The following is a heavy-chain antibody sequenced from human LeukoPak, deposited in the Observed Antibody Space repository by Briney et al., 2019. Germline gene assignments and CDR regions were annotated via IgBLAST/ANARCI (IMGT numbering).Heavy chain of an antibody. V-gene: IGHV1-46*01. CDR3: VRDRGSGWYYMDR. D-gene: IGHD6-19*01. CDR1: GYIFTNYY. J-gene: IGHJ4*02. Sequence: ASVKVSCKASGYIFTNYYMHWVRQAPGQGLEWMGTINPSGGSTTYAQKFQGRVTMTRDTSTSTVYMELSSLRSEDTAVYFCVRDRGSGWYYMDRWGQGALVTVSS. CDR2: INPSGGST.